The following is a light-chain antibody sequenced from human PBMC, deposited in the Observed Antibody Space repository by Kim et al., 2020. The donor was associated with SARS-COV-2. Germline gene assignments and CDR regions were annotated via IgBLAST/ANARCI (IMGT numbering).Light chain of an antibody. J-gene: IGLJ2*01. CDR2: EDT. CDR1: ALPKKF. CDR3: YSIDSSRNAV. V-gene: IGLV3-10*01. Sequence: VSPGQTARITCSGDALPKKFAYWDQQKSGQTPVLVIYEDTKRPSGIPKRFSGSTSGTMATLTVSGAQVEDEADYYCYSIDSSRNAVFGGGTKLTVL.